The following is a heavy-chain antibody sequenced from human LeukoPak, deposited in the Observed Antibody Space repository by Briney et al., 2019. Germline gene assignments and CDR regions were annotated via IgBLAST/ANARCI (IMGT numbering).Heavy chain of an antibody. V-gene: IGHV3-30*03. J-gene: IGHJ3*02. CDR2: ISYDGSNK. CDR1: GFTFSNYG. Sequence: GGSLRLSCATSGFTFSNYGMHWVRQAPGKGLEWVAVISYDGSNKYYADSVKGRFTISRDNSKNTLYLQMNSLRAEDTAVYYCARVGSYDAFDIWGQGTMVTVSS. D-gene: IGHD6-19*01. CDR3: ARVGSYDAFDI.